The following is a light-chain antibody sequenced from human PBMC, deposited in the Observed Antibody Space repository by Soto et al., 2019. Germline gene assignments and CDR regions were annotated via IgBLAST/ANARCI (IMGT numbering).Light chain of an antibody. CDR3: QQDNNYSPT. V-gene: IGKV1-5*03. J-gene: IGKJ1*01. CDR2: KAS. CDR1: QGISTY. Sequence: DIQMHQSPSSLSESAGDRVTITCRARQGISTYLYWYQQKPGQAPRVLIYKASSIVSGIPSRFSGSGSGTEFTLTISSLQPDDSATYYCQQDNNYSPTFGQGTKVDIK.